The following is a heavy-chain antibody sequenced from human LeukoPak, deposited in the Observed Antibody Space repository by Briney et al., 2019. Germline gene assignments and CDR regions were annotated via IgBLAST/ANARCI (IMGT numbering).Heavy chain of an antibody. D-gene: IGHD3-9*01. Sequence: GRSLRLSCAASGFTFSSYAMHWVRQAPGKGLEWVAVISYDGSNKYYADSVKGRFTISRDNSKNTLYLQMNSLRAEDTAVYYCAKDAGQGAYFDWLLVGWFDPWGQGTLVTVSS. V-gene: IGHV3-30*04. CDR2: ISYDGSNK. CDR3: AKDAGQGAYFDWLLVGWFDP. CDR1: GFTFSSYA. J-gene: IGHJ5*02.